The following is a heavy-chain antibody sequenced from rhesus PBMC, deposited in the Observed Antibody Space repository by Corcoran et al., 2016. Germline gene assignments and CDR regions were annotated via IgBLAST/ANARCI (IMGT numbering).Heavy chain of an antibody. CDR3: ARVGGIAAGHAEYFEF. Sequence: QVQLQESGPGLVKPSETLSLTCAVSGGSISDDYYWSWIRQPPGKGLEWIGYIYGSGGATNYNPSLKNRVTSSIDTSKNQFSLKLSSVTAADTAVYYCARVGGIAAGHAEYFEFWGQGALVTVSS. J-gene: IGHJ1*01. V-gene: IGHV4-106*01. CDR2: IYGSGGAT. CDR1: GGSISDDYY. D-gene: IGHD6-13*01.